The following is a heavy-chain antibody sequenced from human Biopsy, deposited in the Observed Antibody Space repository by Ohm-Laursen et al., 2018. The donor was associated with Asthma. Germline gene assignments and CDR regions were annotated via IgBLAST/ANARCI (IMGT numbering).Heavy chain of an antibody. J-gene: IGHJ4*02. Sequence: QTLSLTCAVSGVSIRSYYWTWIRQPPGKGLEWIGNIHYSGSTYSNPSLKSRVTISVDTSKKQISLRLSSVIAADTAVYYCAGFCSGGNCPDHWGQGALVTVSS. CDR1: GVSIRSYY. CDR2: IHYSGST. D-gene: IGHD2-15*01. CDR3: AGFCSGGNCPDH. V-gene: IGHV4-59*01.